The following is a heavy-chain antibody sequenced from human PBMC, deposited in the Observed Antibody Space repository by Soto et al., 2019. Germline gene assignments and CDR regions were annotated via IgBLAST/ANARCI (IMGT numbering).Heavy chain of an antibody. D-gene: IGHD1-20*01. CDR3: ARGGGITGTTKGYWEDV. J-gene: IGHJ6*02. CDR2: IIPIFGTA. CDR1: GGTFSSYA. Sequence: SVKVSCKASGGTFSSYAISGVRQAPGQGLEWMGGIIPIFGTANYAQKFQGGVTITADESTSTAYMELSSLRSEDTAVYYCARGGGITGTTKGYWEDVWGQGTTVTVSS. V-gene: IGHV1-69*13.